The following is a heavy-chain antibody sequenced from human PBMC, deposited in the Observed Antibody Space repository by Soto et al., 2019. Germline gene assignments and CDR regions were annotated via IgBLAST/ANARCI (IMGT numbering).Heavy chain of an antibody. V-gene: IGHV4-59*01. Sequence: SETLSLTCTVSGGSISSYYWSWIRQPPGKGLEWIGYIYYSGSTNYNPSLKSRVTISVDTSKNQFSLKLSSVTAADTAVYYCARVGVTATYTGYYYYGMDVWGQGATVTVSS. CDR3: ARVGVTATYTGYYYYGMDV. J-gene: IGHJ6*02. D-gene: IGHD5-18*01. CDR1: GGSISSYY. CDR2: IYYSGST.